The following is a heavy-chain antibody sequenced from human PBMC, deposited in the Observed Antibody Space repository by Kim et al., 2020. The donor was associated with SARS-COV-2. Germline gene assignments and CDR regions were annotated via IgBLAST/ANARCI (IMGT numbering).Heavy chain of an antibody. CDR3: SREYYYCSGWYYY. D-gene: IGHD3-10*01. Sequence: GGSLRLSCAASGFTVNSNYMSWVRQAPGKGLEWVSVIYSGGSTYYAASVKGRFTISRDNSKNTLYLQMNSLRAEDTAVYYCSREYYYCSGWYYYWGQETL. V-gene: IGHV3-66*01. CDR2: IYSGGST. CDR1: GFTVNSNY. J-gene: IGHJ4*02.